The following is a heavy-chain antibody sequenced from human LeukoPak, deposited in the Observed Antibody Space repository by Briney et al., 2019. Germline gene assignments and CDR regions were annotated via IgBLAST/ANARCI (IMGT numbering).Heavy chain of an antibody. CDR1: GFNFGDYP. J-gene: IGHJ4*02. CDR3: AHIAVAGTLRDDY. D-gene: IGHD6-19*01. V-gene: IGHV3-30-3*01. CDR2: ISYDASNE. Sequence: GESLRLSCAASGFNFGDYPMHWVRQAPGKGLEWVALISYDASNEYYADSVKGRFTISRDNAKNSLYLQMNSLRAEDTAVYYCAHIAVAGTLRDDYWGQGTLVTVSS.